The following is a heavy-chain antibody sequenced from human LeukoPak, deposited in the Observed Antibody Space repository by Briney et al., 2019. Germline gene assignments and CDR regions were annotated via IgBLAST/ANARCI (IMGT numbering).Heavy chain of an antibody. CDR2: INHSGST. J-gene: IGHJ5*02. V-gene: IGHV4-34*01. CDR1: GGSFRGYY. D-gene: IGHD5-18*01. Sequence: SETLSLTCAVYGGSFRGYYWSWIRQPPGRGLEWIGEINHSGSTNYNPSLKSRVTISVDTSKNQFSLKLSSVTAADTAVYYCARGQGYSYGEDLWGQGTLVTVSS. CDR3: ARGQGYSYGEDL.